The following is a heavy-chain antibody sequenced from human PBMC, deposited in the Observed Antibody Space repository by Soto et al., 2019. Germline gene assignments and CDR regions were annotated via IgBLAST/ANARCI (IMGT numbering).Heavy chain of an antibody. CDR3: AKVLGQQLGYYYGMDV. J-gene: IGHJ6*02. V-gene: IGHV3-21*04. Sequence: GGSLRLSCAASGFTFSSYSMNWVRQAPGKGLEWVSSISSSSSYIYYADSVKGRFTISRDNAKNSLYLQMNSLRAEDTAVYYCAKVLGQQLGYYYGMDVWGQGTTVTVSS. CDR2: ISSSSSYI. CDR1: GFTFSSYS. D-gene: IGHD6-13*01.